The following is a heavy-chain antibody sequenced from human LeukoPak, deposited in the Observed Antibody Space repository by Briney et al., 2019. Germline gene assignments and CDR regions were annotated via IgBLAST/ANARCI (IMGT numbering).Heavy chain of an antibody. V-gene: IGHV3-23*01. CDR3: ARVRYTYGRVEGDFDY. J-gene: IGHJ4*02. D-gene: IGHD5-18*01. Sequence: PGGSLRLSCAASGFTFSSSAMSWVRQAPGKGLEWVSAISNNGGYTYYADSVQGRFTISRDNSKSTLCLQMNSLRAEDTAVYYCARVRYTYGRVEGDFDYWGQGTLVAVSS. CDR2: ISNNGGYT. CDR1: GFTFSSSA.